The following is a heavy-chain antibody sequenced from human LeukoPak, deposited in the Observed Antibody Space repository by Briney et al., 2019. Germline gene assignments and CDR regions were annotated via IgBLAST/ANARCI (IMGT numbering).Heavy chain of an antibody. CDR3: ANLRGDGYNWGGLAYYYYGMDV. J-gene: IGHJ6*02. CDR1: GFTFSSYA. CDR2: ISGSGGST. D-gene: IGHD5-24*01. V-gene: IGHV3-23*01. Sequence: SGGSLRLSCAASGFTFSSYAMSWVRQAPGKGLEWVSAISGSGGSTYYADSVKGRFTISRDNSKNTLYLQMNSLRAEDTAVYYCANLRGDGYNWGGLAYYYYGMDVWGQGTTVTVSS.